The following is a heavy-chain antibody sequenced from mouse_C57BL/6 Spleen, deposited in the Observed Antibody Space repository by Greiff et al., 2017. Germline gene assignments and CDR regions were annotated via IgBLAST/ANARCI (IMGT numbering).Heavy chain of an antibody. CDR1: GYAFSSYW. V-gene: IGHV1-80*01. D-gene: IGHD2-4*01. J-gene: IGHJ3*01. CDR2: IYPGDGDT. Sequence: VQLVESGAELVKPGASVKISCKASGYAFSSYWMNWVKQRPGKGLEWIGQIYPGDGDTNYNGKFKGKATLTADKSSSTAYMQLSSLTSEDSAVYFCARGYDYDGVWFAYWGQGTLVTVSA. CDR3: ARGYDYDGVWFAY.